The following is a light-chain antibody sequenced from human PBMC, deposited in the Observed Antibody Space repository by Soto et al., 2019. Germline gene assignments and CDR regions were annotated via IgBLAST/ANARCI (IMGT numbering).Light chain of an antibody. Sequence: DIQMTQSPSTLSASVGDRVTITCRASQSISYWLAWYQQKPGKAPNLLIYKAFTLESGVPSRFSGSGSGTEFTLTISSLQPDDFATYYCQQYNIYWTFGQGTKVEIK. CDR3: QQYNIYWT. V-gene: IGKV1-5*03. J-gene: IGKJ1*01. CDR2: KAF. CDR1: QSISYW.